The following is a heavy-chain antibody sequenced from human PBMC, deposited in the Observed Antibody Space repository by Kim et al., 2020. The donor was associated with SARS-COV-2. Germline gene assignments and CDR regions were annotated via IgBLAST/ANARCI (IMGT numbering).Heavy chain of an antibody. CDR3: ARAFREYQPKKLIYYYYGMDV. J-gene: IGHJ6*02. D-gene: IGHD2-2*01. CDR2: IYYSGST. V-gene: IGHV4-59*01. CDR1: GGSISSYY. Sequence: SEILSLTCTVSGGSISSYYWSWIRQPPGKGLEWIGYIYYSGSTNYNPSLKSRVTISVDTSKNQFSLKLSSVTAADTAVYYCARAFREYQPKKLIYYYYGMDVWGHGTTVTVSS.